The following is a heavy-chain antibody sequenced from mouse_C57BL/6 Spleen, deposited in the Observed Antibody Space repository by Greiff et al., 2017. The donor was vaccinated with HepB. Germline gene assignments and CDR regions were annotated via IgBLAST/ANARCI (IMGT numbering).Heavy chain of an antibody. D-gene: IGHD1-1*01. Sequence: EVQLVESGGGLVQPGGSMKLSCVASGFTFSNYWMNWVRQSPEKGLEWVAQIRLKSDNYATHYAESVKGRFTISRDDSKSSVYLQMNNLRAEDTGIYYCTFITTVVATRDYWGQGTTLTVSS. CDR1: GFTFSNYW. CDR3: TFITTVVATRDY. CDR2: IRLKSDNYAT. V-gene: IGHV6-3*01. J-gene: IGHJ2*01.